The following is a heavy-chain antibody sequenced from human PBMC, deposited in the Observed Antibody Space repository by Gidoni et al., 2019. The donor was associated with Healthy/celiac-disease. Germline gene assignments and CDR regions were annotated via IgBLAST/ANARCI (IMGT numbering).Heavy chain of an antibody. Sequence: QVQLVQSGAEVKKPGSSVKVSCKASGGTFSSYAISWVRQAPGQGLEWMGGIIPIFGTANSAQKFQGRVTITADESTSTAYMELSSLRSEDTAVYYCARNTMVRGVMGNWFDPWGQGTLVTVSS. V-gene: IGHV1-69*01. CDR3: ARNTMVRGVMGNWFDP. J-gene: IGHJ5*02. CDR1: GGTFSSYA. CDR2: IIPIFGTA. D-gene: IGHD3-10*01.